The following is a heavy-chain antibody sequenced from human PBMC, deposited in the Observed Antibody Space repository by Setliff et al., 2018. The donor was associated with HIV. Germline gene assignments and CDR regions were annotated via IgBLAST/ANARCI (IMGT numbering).Heavy chain of an antibody. J-gene: IGHJ3*02. V-gene: IGHV1-2*02. CDR2: INPNSGGT. D-gene: IGHD2-15*01. CDR1: GYTFTGYY. CDR3: ARDHCSGGSCPDAFDI. Sequence: ASVKVSCKASGYTFTGYYMHWVRQAPGQGLEWMGWINPNSGGTTYAQKFQGRVTMTRDTSISTAYMEVSRLRSDDTAVYYCARDHCSGGSCPDAFDIWGQGTMVTVSS.